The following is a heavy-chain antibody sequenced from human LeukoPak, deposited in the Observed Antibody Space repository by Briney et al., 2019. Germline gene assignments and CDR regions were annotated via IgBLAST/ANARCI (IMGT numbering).Heavy chain of an antibody. Sequence: GGSLRLSCAASGFTFSSYAMSWVRQAPGKGLEWVSSISGSGGSTYYADSVKGRFTISRDNSKNTLYLQMYSLRAEDTAVYYCAKVEGASKASVYWGQGALVTVSS. CDR1: GFTFSSYA. D-gene: IGHD1-1*01. CDR3: AKVEGASKASVY. J-gene: IGHJ4*02. CDR2: ISGSGGST. V-gene: IGHV3-23*01.